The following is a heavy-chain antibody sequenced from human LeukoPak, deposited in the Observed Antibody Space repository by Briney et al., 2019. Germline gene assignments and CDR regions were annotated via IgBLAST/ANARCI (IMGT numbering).Heavy chain of an antibody. J-gene: IGHJ4*02. Sequence: ASVKVSCKASGYTFTSYDINWVRQATGQGLEWMGWMNPNSGSTGYAQKFQGRVTMTRNTSISTAYMELSSLRSEDTAVYYCARMAGGSSGWSNWGQGTLVTVSS. CDR2: MNPNSGST. D-gene: IGHD6-19*01. CDR3: ARMAGGSSGWSN. CDR1: GYTFTSYD. V-gene: IGHV1-8*01.